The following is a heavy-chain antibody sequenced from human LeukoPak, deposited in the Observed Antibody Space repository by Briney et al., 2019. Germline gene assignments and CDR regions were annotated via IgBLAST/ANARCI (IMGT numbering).Heavy chain of an antibody. CDR1: GGSFSGYY. Sequence: PSETLSLTCAVYGGSFSGYYWSWIRQPPGKGLEWIGSIYHSGSTYYNPSLKSRVTISVDTSKNQFSLKLSSVTAADTAVYYCARQIHDYGDYFDYWGQGTLVTVSS. V-gene: IGHV4-34*01. CDR3: ARQIHDYGDYFDY. D-gene: IGHD4-17*01. J-gene: IGHJ4*02. CDR2: IYHSGST.